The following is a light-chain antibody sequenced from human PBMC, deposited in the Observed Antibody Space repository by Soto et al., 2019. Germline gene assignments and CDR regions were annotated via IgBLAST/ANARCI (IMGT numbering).Light chain of an antibody. CDR3: QQYGSSSWT. CDR2: GAS. V-gene: IGKV3-20*01. J-gene: IGKJ1*01. CDR1: QSVSSNY. Sequence: EIVLTQSPGTLSLSPGERATNSCRASQSVSSNYLAWYQQKPGQAPRLLIYGASSRATGIPDRFSGSGSGTDFTLTISRLEPEDFAVYYCQQYGSSSWTFGQGTKVDIK.